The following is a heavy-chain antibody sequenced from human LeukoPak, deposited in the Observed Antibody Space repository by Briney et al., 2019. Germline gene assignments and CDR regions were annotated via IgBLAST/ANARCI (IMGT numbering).Heavy chain of an antibody. Sequence: SETLSLTCTVSGGSISSSNYYWGWIRQPPGKGLEWIGIIYYSGNTFHNPSLKSRVTISVDTTKNQFSLKLSSVTAADTAVYYCARHHSHQFDIWGQGTMV. V-gene: IGHV4-39*01. CDR2: IYYSGNT. CDR1: GGSISSSNYY. J-gene: IGHJ3*02. D-gene: IGHD4-11*01. CDR3: ARHHSHQFDI.